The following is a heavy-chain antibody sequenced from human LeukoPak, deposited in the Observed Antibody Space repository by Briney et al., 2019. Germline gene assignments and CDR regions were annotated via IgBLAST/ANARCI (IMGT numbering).Heavy chain of an antibody. CDR1: GFTFSSYS. CDR2: ISGSGGST. V-gene: IGHV3-23*01. Sequence: TGGSLRLSCAASGFTFSSYSMNWVRQAPGKGLEWVSAISGSGGSTYYADSVKGRFTISRDNSKNTLYVQMNSLRDEDTAVYYCAKGTPSTVVIPGSWFDPWGQGTLVTVSS. D-gene: IGHD4-23*01. CDR3: AKGTPSTVVIPGSWFDP. J-gene: IGHJ5*02.